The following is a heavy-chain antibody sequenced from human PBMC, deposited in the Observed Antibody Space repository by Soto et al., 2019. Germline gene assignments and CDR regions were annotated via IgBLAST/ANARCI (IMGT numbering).Heavy chain of an antibody. CDR1: AYSFNSYL. CDR2: IYPGHSDP. J-gene: IGHJ3*02. CDR3: ARGYYYDSSGSPDAFDI. D-gene: IGHD3-22*01. V-gene: IGHV5-51*01. Sequence: PGESGKISCKGSAYSFNSYLIGWVRQMPAKILEWMGIIYPGHSDPRYSPSFQGQVTILADKPISTAYLQWSSLKASDTDMYYCARGYYYDSSGSPDAFDIWGPGTMVEVSS.